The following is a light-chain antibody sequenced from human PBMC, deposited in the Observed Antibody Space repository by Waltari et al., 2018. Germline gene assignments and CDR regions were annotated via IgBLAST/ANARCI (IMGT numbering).Light chain of an antibody. Sequence: SSELTQDPAVSVALGQTVPITCQGASLSTSYASWYQQKSGQAPILVLFGKNKRPSGIPDRFSGYNSETTTSLTITGAQAEDEADYYCSSRDSSASHVLFAGGTKLTVL. V-gene: IGLV3-19*01. J-gene: IGLJ2*01. CDR1: SLSTSY. CDR3: SSRDSSASHVL. CDR2: GKN.